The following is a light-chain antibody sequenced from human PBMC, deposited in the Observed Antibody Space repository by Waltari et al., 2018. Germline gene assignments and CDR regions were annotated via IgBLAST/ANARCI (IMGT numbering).Light chain of an antibody. CDR1: QSVLYSSNNKNY. CDR3: QQYYSTPPT. V-gene: IGKV4-1*01. J-gene: IGKJ1*01. CDR2: WAS. Sequence: DIVMTQSPDSLAVSLGERATINCKSSQSVLYSSNNKNYLAWYQQKPVPPPKLLICWASIRESGVPDRFSGSGSGTDFPLTISRLQAEDVAVYYCQQYYSTPPTFGQGTKVEIK.